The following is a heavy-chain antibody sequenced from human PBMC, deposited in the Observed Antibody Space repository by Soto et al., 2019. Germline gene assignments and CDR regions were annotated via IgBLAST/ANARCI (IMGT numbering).Heavy chain of an antibody. CDR2: IWYDGSNK. Sequence: GGSLRLSCAASGFTFSSYGMHWVRQAPGKGLEWVAVIWYDGSNKYYADSVKGRFTISRDNSKNTLYLQMNSLRAEDTAVYYCARDGEPSTIFGVVIGSWFDPWGQGTLVTVSS. CDR3: ARDGEPSTIFGVVIGSWFDP. V-gene: IGHV3-33*01. D-gene: IGHD3-3*01. CDR1: GFTFSSYG. J-gene: IGHJ5*02.